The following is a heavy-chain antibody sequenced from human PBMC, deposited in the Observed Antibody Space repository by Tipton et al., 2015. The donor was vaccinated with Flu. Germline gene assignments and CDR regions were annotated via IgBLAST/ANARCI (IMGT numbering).Heavy chain of an antibody. CDR1: GGSISSGGYY. J-gene: IGHJ5*02. CDR2: IYYSGST. Sequence: TLSLTCTVSGGSISSGGYYWSWIRQHPGKGLEWIGYIYYSGSTYYNPSLKSRVTISVDASKNQFSLKLSSVTAADTAVYYCAREEGGLPNWFGPWGQGTLVAGSS. CDR3: AREEGGLPNWFGP. V-gene: IGHV4-31*03.